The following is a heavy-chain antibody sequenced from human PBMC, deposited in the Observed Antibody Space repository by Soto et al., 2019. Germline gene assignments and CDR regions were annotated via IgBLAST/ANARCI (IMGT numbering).Heavy chain of an antibody. V-gene: IGHV4-39*01. CDR3: PRPGSGGSRTDV. Sequence: QLQLQESGPGLVKPSETLSLTCTVSGGSISSSSYYWGWIRQPPGKGLEWIGSIYYSGSTYYNPSLKSRATISVDTSKNQFSLNLSSVTAADTAVYYCPRPGSGGSRTDVWGKGTTLTVSS. CDR2: IYYSGST. J-gene: IGHJ6*04. D-gene: IGHD2-15*01. CDR1: GGSISSSSYY.